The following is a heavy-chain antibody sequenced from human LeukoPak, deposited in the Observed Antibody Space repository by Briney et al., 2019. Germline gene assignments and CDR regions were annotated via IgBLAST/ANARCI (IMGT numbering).Heavy chain of an antibody. Sequence: GASVKVSCKASGYTFTSYAMNWVRQAPGQGLEWMGWNNTNTGSPTYAQGFTGRFVFSLDTSVSTAYLQISSLKAEDTAVYYCARGKYKHSSSWYGTPRYYYYGMDVWGQGTTVTVSS. D-gene: IGHD6-13*01. J-gene: IGHJ6*02. V-gene: IGHV7-4-1*02. CDR1: GYTFTSYA. CDR3: ARGKYKHSSSWYGTPRYYYYGMDV. CDR2: NNTNTGSP.